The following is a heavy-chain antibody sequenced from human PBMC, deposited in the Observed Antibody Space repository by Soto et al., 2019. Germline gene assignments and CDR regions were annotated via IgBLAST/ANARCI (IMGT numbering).Heavy chain of an antibody. V-gene: IGHV4-34*01. Sequence: SETLSLTCAVYGGSFSGYYWSWIRQPPGKGLEWIGEINHRGSTNYNPSLKSRVTISVDTSKNQFSLKLSSVTAADTAVYYCARLIQAVAATSGAFDIWGQGTMVTVSS. CDR3: ARLIQAVAATSGAFDI. J-gene: IGHJ3*02. CDR2: INHRGST. CDR1: GGSFSGYY. D-gene: IGHD2-15*01.